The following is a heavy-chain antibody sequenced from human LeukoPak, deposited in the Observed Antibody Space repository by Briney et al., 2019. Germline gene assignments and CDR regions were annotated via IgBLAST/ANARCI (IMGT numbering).Heavy chain of an antibody. Sequence: PGGSLRLSCAASGFTFSSYWMSWVRQAPGKGLEWVAIIKQDGSEKYYVDSVKGRFTISRDNAKNSLYLQMNSLRAEDTAVYYCARVGPGYSNHYYYYYYMDVWGKGTTVTVSS. V-gene: IGHV3-7*01. CDR3: ARVGPGYSNHYYYYYYMDV. D-gene: IGHD4-11*01. J-gene: IGHJ6*03. CDR1: GFTFSSYW. CDR2: IKQDGSEK.